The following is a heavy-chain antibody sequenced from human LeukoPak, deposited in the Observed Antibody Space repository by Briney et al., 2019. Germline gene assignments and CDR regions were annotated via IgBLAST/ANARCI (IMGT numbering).Heavy chain of an antibody. Sequence: PSETLSLTCTVSGGSISSYYWSWIRQPPGKGLEWIGYIYYSGSTNYNPSLKSRVTISVDTSKNQFSLKLSSVTAADTAVYYCARGDSSSWYEDNWFDPLGPGNPGHRLL. CDR3: ARGDSSSWYEDNWFDP. V-gene: IGHV4-59*01. CDR1: GGSISSYY. CDR2: IYYSGST. D-gene: IGHD6-13*01. J-gene: IGHJ5*02.